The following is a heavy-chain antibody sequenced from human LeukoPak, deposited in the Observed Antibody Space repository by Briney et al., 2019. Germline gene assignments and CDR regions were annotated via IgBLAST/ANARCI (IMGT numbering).Heavy chain of an antibody. CDR2: ISGIGDST. CDR3: AKGQWYFDC. CDR1: GFTFSSYA. Sequence: PGGSLRLSCAASGFTFSSYAMSWVRQAPGKGLEWVSAISGIGDSTYYADSVKGRFTISRDTSKHTLYLQMSSLRADDTAVYFCAKGQWYFDCWGQGTLVTVSS. V-gene: IGHV3-23*01. D-gene: IGHD6-19*01. J-gene: IGHJ4*02.